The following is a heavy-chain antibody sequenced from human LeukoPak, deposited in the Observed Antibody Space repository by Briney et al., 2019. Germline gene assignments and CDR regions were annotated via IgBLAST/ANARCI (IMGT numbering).Heavy chain of an antibody. D-gene: IGHD3-10*01. Sequence: GGSLRLSCAASGVTFSSYWMQWVRQAPGQGLVWVSRINSGGSSTSYADSVKGRFTISRDNPKNTLYLQTNSLRDEGTAVYYCARISDRGVGETYWGQGTLVTVSS. CDR2: INSGGSST. J-gene: IGHJ4*02. CDR3: ARISDRGVGETY. CDR1: GVTFSSYW. V-gene: IGHV3-74*01.